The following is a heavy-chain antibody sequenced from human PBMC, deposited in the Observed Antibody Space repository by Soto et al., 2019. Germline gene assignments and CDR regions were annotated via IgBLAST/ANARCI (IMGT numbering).Heavy chain of an antibody. Sequence: SETLSLTCTVSGDSIGTTHSYWAWIRQSPGKGLEWIGNIHYSGSAYYMPSLRSRVTLSVDTSKNQFSLRLTSVTAEDTAVYYCARHEGNGNVWPLDYWGQGILVTVSS. D-gene: IGHD2-8*01. CDR3: ARHEGNGNVWPLDY. CDR1: GDSIGTTHSY. J-gene: IGHJ4*02. CDR2: IHYSGSA. V-gene: IGHV4-39*01.